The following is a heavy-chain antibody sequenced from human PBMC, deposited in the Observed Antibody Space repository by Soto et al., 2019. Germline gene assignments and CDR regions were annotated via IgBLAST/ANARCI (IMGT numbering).Heavy chain of an antibody. V-gene: IGHV1-69*13. J-gene: IGHJ5*02. CDR2: IIPIFGTA. CDR1: GGTFSSYA. Sequence: ASVKVSCNASGGTFSSYAISWVRPAPGQGLEWMGGIIPIFGTANYAQKFQGRVTITAEESTSTAYMELSSLRSEDTAVYYCARTSAGSASGFYNWFDPWGQGALVTVSS. CDR3: ARTSAGSASGFYNWFDP. D-gene: IGHD3-22*01.